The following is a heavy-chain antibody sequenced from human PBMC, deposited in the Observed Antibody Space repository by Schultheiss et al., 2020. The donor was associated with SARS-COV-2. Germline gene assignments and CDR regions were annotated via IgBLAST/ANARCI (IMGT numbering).Heavy chain of an antibody. CDR3: ASLDYDFWSGFYYFDY. V-gene: IGHV4-38-2*01. D-gene: IGHD3-3*01. CDR1: GYSISSGYY. J-gene: IGHJ4*02. CDR2: IYHSGST. Sequence: SETLSLTCAVSGYSISSGYYWGWIRQPPGKGLEWIGSIYHSGSTYYNPSLKSRVTISVDTSKNQFSLKLSSVTAADTAVYYCASLDYDFWSGFYYFDYWGQGTLVTVSS.